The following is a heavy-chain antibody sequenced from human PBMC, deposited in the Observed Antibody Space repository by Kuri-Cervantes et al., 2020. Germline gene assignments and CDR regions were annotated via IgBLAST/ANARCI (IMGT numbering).Heavy chain of an antibody. CDR2: IWYDGSNK. CDR3: ARDKHSYGLATKDY. Sequence: GESLKISCAASGFTFSSYGMHWVRQAPGKELEWVAVIWYDGSNKYYADSVKGRFTISRDNSKNTLYLQMNSLRAEDTAVYYCARDKHSYGLATKDYWGQGTLVTVSS. D-gene: IGHD5-18*01. J-gene: IGHJ4*02. CDR1: GFTFSSYG. V-gene: IGHV3-33*08.